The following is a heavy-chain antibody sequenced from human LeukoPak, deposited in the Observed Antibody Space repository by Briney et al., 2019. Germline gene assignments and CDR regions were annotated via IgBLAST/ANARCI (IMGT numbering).Heavy chain of an antibody. Sequence: SETLSLTCTVSGYSISSGYYWGWIRQPPGKGLEWIGYIYYSGSTNYNPSLKSRVTISVDTSKNQFSLKLSSVTAADTAVYYCARTAPSSSSWYGSGNDAFDIWGQGTMVTVSS. D-gene: IGHD6-13*01. CDR1: GYSISSGYY. J-gene: IGHJ3*02. CDR3: ARTAPSSSSWYGSGNDAFDI. CDR2: IYYSGST. V-gene: IGHV4-38-2*02.